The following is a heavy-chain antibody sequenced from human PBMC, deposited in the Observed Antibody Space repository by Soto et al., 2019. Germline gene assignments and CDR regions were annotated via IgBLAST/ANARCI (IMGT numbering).Heavy chain of an antibody. V-gene: IGHV3-33*01. D-gene: IGHD3-22*01. CDR2: IWYDGSNK. J-gene: IGHJ4*02. CDR3: AREGGVRYYDY. CDR1: GFTFSSYG. Sequence: QVQLVESGGGVVQPGRSLRLSCAASGFTFSSYGMHWVRQAPGKGLEWVAVIWYDGSNKYYADSVKGRFTISRDNSKNTLYLQMSSLRAEDTAVYYCAREGGVRYYDYWGQGTLVTVSS.